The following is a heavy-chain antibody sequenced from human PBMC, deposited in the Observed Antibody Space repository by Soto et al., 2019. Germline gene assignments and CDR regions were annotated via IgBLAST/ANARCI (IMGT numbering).Heavy chain of an antibody. CDR3: ARGCGSASCTYYFAY. J-gene: IGHJ4*02. Sequence: EVQLVESGGGLVQPGGSLRLSCAASGFTFSSYWMSWVRQAPGKGLEWVATIRQDGSERHYVDSVQGRFTISRDNAKNSLYMQMISLRAAETGVYYCARGCGSASCTYYFAYWGQGALVAVSS. V-gene: IGHV3-7*01. D-gene: IGHD2-2*01. CDR2: IRQDGSER. CDR1: GFTFSSYW.